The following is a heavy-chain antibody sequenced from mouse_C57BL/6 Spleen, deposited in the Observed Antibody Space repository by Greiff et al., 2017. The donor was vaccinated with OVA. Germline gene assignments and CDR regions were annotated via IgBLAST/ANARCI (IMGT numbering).Heavy chain of an antibody. Sequence: EVQVVESGGGLVQPGGSMKLSCAASGFTFSDAWMDWVRQSPEKGLEWVAEIRNKANNHATYYAESVKGRFTISRDDSKSSVYLQMNSLRAEDTGIYYCTRGGYYDFDYWGQGTTLTVSS. CDR2: IRNKANNHAT. V-gene: IGHV6-6*01. CDR3: TRGGYYDFDY. D-gene: IGHD2-3*01. CDR1: GFTFSDAW. J-gene: IGHJ2*01.